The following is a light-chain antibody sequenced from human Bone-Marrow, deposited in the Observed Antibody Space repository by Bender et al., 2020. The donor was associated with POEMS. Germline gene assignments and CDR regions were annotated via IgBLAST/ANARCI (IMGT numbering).Light chain of an antibody. CDR3: AAWEESLNGWV. CDR2: INN. J-gene: IGLJ3*02. V-gene: IGLV1-44*01. Sequence: QSVLTQPPSASGPPGQRVTISCSGSSSNIGTNPVNWYQQLPGTAPKLLIYINNQRPSGVPDRFSGSKSGTSASLAISGLQSEDEADYYCAAWEESLNGWVFGGGTKLTVL. CDR1: SSNIGTNP.